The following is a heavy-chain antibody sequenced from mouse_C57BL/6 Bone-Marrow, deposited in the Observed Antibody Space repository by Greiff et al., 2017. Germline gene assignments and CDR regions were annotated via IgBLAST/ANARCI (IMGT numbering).Heavy chain of an antibody. CDR2: IYPRSGNT. Sequence: VKLMESGAELARPGASVKLSCKASGYTFTSSGISWVKQRTGQGLAWIGEIYPRSGNTYYNEKFKGKATLTADKSSSTAYMELRSLTSEDSAVYFCAGGLRRWFAYWGQGTLVTVSA. CDR1: GYTFTSSG. CDR3: AGGLRRWFAY. J-gene: IGHJ3*01. V-gene: IGHV1-81*01. D-gene: IGHD2-4*01.